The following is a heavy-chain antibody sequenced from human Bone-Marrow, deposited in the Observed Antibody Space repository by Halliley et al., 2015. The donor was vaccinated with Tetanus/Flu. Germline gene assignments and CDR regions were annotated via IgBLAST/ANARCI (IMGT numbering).Heavy chain of an antibody. CDR3: AKRASDSAGYYFEK. CDR2: VSNDGGRT. Sequence: SLRLSCAGSGFIFSNYGMHWVRQAPGKGLEWVAVVSNDGGRTHYADSVKGRFTISRDNSKNTVSLQIDSLRVEDTAVYYCAKRASDSAGYYFEKWGQGTLVTVSS. CDR1: GFIFSNYG. D-gene: IGHD3-22*01. V-gene: IGHV3-30*18. J-gene: IGHJ4*02.